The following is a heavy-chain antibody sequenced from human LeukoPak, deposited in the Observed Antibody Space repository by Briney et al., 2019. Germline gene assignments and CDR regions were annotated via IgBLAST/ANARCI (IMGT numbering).Heavy chain of an antibody. J-gene: IGHJ3*02. V-gene: IGHV3-23*01. CDR2: ISGSGGST. CDR1: GFTFSSYA. Sequence: PGGSLRLPCAASGFTFSSYAMSWVRQAPGKGLEWVSAISGSGGSTYYADSVKGRFTISRDNSKNTLYLQMNSLRAEDTAVYYCAKDLASYYYDSSGYLDAFDIWGQGTMVTVSS. D-gene: IGHD3-22*01. CDR3: AKDLASYYYDSSGYLDAFDI.